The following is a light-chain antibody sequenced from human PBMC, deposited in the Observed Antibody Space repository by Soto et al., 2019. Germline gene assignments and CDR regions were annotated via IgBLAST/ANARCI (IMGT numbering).Light chain of an antibody. J-gene: IGKJ3*01. CDR2: GAS. Sequence: VMTQSPPTLSVSPGERATLSCRASQSVSTDLARYQQKPGQAPRLLIYGASTRATDVPARFSGGGSGTEFTLTISSLHSEDVAIYYCQQYNDWPPITFGPGTKVDIK. CDR1: QSVSTD. CDR3: QQYNDWPPIT. V-gene: IGKV3-15*01.